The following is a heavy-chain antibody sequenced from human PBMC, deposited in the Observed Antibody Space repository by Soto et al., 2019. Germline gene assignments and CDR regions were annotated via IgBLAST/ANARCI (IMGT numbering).Heavy chain of an antibody. CDR1: GYTFTSYD. Sequence: QVQLVQSGAEVKKPGASVKVSCKASGYTFTSYDINWVRQATGQGLEWMGWMNPNSGNTGYAQKFQVRVTMTRNTSISTAYMELSSLRSEDTAVYYCATLWFGDHTTPRRWVPNWGQGTLVTVSS. D-gene: IGHD3-10*01. CDR2: MNPNSGNT. CDR3: ATLWFGDHTTPRRWVPN. J-gene: IGHJ4*02. V-gene: IGHV1-8*01.